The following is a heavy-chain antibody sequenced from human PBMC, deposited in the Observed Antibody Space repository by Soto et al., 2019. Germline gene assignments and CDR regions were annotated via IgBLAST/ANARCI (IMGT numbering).Heavy chain of an antibody. CDR3: ATLPPRIVVMTLPFPS. V-gene: IGHV4-30-4*01. CDR1: GGSISSGDYY. Sequence: SETLSLTCTVSGGSISSGDYYWSWIRQPPGKGLEWIGSIYYSGSTYYNPSLKSRVTISVDTSKNQFSLKLNSVTAADTAVYYCATLPPRIVVMTLPFPSWGQGTLVTVSS. D-gene: IGHD2-21*02. CDR2: IYYSGST. J-gene: IGHJ4*02.